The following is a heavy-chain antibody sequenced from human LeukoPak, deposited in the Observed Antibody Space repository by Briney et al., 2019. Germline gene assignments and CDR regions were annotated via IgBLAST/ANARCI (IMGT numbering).Heavy chain of an antibody. J-gene: IGHJ4*02. V-gene: IGHV4-61*01. D-gene: IGHD6-19*01. CDR2: IYYSGST. CDR1: GGSISSGSYY. CDR3: ARAKKAVAGFFDY. Sequence: SQTLSLTCTVSGGSISSGSYYWSWIRQPPGKGLEWIGYIYYSGSTSYNPSLKSRVTMSLDTSKNQLSLKLSSVTAADAAVYYCARAKKAVAGFFDYWGQGTLVTVSS.